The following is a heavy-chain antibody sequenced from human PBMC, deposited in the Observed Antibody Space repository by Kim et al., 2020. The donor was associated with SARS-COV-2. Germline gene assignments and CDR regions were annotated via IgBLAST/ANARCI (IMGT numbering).Heavy chain of an antibody. CDR2: INHSGST. D-gene: IGHD2-2*01. V-gene: IGHV4-34*01. J-gene: IGHJ4*02. CDR3: AREGDGDLGYCSSTSCPIGYY. Sequence: SETLSLTCAVYGGSFSGYYWSWIRQPPGKGLEWIGEINHSGSTNYNPSLKSRVTISVDTSKNQFSLKLSSVTAADTAVYYCAREGDGDLGYCSSTSCPIGYYWGQGTLVTVSS. CDR1: GGSFSGYY.